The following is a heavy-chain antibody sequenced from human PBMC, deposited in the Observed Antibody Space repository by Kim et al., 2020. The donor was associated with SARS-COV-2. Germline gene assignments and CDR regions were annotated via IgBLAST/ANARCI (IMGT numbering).Heavy chain of an antibody. D-gene: IGHD5-12*01. J-gene: IGHJ2*01. CDR1: GFSFRSYG. Sequence: GGSLRPSCAASGFSFRSYGMHWVRQAPGKGLEWVAFISYDGSDKFYADSVKGRFTISRDNSNNTLSLQTNSLRAEDTAVFYCARGPVDPKDGWYFDVWGRGTLLTVSS. CDR2: ISYDGSDK. V-gene: IGHV3-33*01. CDR3: ARGPVDPKDGWYFDV.